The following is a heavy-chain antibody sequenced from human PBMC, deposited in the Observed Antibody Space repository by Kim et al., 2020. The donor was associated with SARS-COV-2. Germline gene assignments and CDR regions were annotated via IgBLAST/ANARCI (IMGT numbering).Heavy chain of an antibody. V-gene: IGHV1-2*02. Sequence: KFQGRVTMTRDTSISTAYMELSRLRSDDTAVYYCAREVVSGSYSQYYFDYWGQGTLVTVSS. D-gene: IGHD1-26*01. J-gene: IGHJ4*02. CDR3: AREVVSGSYSQYYFDY.